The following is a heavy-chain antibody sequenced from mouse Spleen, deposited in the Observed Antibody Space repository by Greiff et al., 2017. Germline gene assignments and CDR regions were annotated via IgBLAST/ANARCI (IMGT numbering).Heavy chain of an antibody. V-gene: IGHV5-9-3*01. CDR3: ARTLYYDYDGYAMDY. CDR2: ISSGGSYT. Sequence: EVKLMESGGGLVKPGGSLKLSCAASGFTFSSYAMSWVRQTPEKRLEWVATISSGGSYTYYPDSVKGRFTISRDNAKNTLYLQMSSLRSEDTAMYYCARTLYYDYDGYAMDYWGQGTSVTVSS. D-gene: IGHD2-4*01. CDR1: GFTFSSYA. J-gene: IGHJ4*01.